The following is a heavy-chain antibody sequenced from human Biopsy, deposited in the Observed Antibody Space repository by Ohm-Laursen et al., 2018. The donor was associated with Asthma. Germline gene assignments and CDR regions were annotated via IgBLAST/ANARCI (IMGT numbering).Heavy chain of an antibody. J-gene: IGHJ4*02. V-gene: IGHV1-69*13. Sequence: SVKVSCNSLGGTFNTYVIGWVRQAPGRGLEWMGGINSVFGTTTYPQKFQDRVTITADDSTSTVYMELSSLRSEDTAAYYCARKAGSCISRTCYSLDFWGQGTLVTVSS. CDR1: GGTFNTYV. CDR2: INSVFGTT. D-gene: IGHD2-2*01. CDR3: ARKAGSCISRTCYSLDF.